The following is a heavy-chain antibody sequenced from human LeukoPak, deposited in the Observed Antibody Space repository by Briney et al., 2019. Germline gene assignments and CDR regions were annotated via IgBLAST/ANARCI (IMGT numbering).Heavy chain of an antibody. J-gene: IGHJ4*02. CDR3: AVDTAMALDY. V-gene: IGHV3-33*01. CDR2: IWYDGSNR. CDR1: GFTFSSYG. Sequence: PGKSLRLSCAASGFTFSSYGMHWVRQAPGKGLEWVAVIWYDGSNRYYADSVKGRFTISRDNSKNTLYLQMNSLRAEDTAVYYCAVDTAMALDYWGQGTLVTVSS. D-gene: IGHD5-18*01.